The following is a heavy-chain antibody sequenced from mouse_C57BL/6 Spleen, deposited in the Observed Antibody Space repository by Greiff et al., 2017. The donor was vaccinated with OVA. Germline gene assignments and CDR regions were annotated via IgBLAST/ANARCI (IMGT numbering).Heavy chain of an antibody. J-gene: IGHJ3*01. D-gene: IGHD2-3*01. CDR2: ISSGSSTI. CDR1: GFTFSDYG. CDR3: ARLYDGYYDY. V-gene: IGHV5-17*01. Sequence: EVQLVESGGGLVKPGGSLKLSCAASGFTFSDYGMHWVRQAPEKGLEWVAYISSGSSTIYYADTVKGRFTISRDNAKNTLFLQMTSLRSEDTAMYYCARLYDGYYDYWGQGTLVTVSA.